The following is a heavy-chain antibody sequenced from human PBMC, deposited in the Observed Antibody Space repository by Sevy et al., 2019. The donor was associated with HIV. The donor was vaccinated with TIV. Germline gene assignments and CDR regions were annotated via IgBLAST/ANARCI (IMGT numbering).Heavy chain of an antibody. D-gene: IGHD6-13*01. V-gene: IGHV3-53*01. CDR3: ARLHPHIAAARAMDV. CDR2: SYSDDSR. CDR1: GFTVTNNY. Sequence: GGSPRLSCAASGFTVTNNYISWVRQAPGKGLDWVALSYSDDSRYFADSVRGRFTISRDSLKNTLYLQMNSLRAEDTAVYYCARLHPHIAAARAMDVWGQGTTVTVSS. J-gene: IGHJ6*02.